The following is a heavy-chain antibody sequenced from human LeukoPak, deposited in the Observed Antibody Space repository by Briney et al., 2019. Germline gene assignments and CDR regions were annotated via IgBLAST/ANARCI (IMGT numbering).Heavy chain of an antibody. J-gene: IGHJ4*02. D-gene: IGHD1-26*01. CDR1: EYTFTTYD. CDR3: AKLGRGATQLDY. CDR2: MNPNSGNT. V-gene: IGHV1-8*01. Sequence: ASVTVTCKASEYTFTTYDIHWVRQATGQGLEWVGWMNPNSGNTGYAQKFQGRATMTRNTSISTAYMGLSSLRSEDTAVYYCAKLGRGATQLDYWGQGTLVTVSS.